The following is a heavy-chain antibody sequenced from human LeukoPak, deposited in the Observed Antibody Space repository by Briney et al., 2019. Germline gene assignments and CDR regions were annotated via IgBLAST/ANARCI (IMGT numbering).Heavy chain of an antibody. D-gene: IGHD5-24*01. V-gene: IGHV5-51*01. CDR3: ARRRDGYNYAFDI. CDR2: IYPRDSDT. J-gene: IGHJ3*02. CDR1: GYSFTSYW. Sequence: KVSCKGSGYSFTSYWIAWVRQMPGKGLEWMGIIYPRDSDTRYSPSFQGQVTISADKSITTAYLQWSSLKASDTAMYYCARRRDGYNYAFDIWGQGTMVTVSS.